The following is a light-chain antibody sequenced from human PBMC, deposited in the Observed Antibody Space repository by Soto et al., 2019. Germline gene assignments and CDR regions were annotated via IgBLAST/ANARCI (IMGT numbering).Light chain of an antibody. V-gene: IGKV3-20*01. CDR2: GGS. J-gene: IGKJ3*01. Sequence: EIVLTQSPVTLSLSPGGRAALSCRASQSISADYLVWYQQKPGQAPRLLIYGGSSRATGIPDRFSGSGSGTDFTLTISRLAPEDVAVYYCQHYGSSVFTFGPGTKVDIK. CDR1: QSISADY. CDR3: QHYGSSVFT.